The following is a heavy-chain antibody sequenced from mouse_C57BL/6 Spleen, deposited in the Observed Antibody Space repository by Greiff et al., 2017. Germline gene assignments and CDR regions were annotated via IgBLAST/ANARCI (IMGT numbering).Heavy chain of an antibody. D-gene: IGHD1-1*01. Sequence: QVQLKESGAELVRPGASVTLSCKASGYTFTDYEMHWVKQTPVHGLEWIGAIDPETGGTAYNQKFKGKAILTADKSSSTAYMELRSLTSEDSAVCYWTRGYYGSSFDYWGQGTTLTVSS. V-gene: IGHV1-15*01. J-gene: IGHJ2*01. CDR1: GYTFTDYE. CDR2: IDPETGGT. CDR3: TRGYYGSSFDY.